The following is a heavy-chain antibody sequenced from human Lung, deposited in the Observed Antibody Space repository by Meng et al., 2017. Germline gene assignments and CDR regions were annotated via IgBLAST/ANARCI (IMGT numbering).Heavy chain of an antibody. CDR1: GGSFSDYY. J-gene: IGHJ4*02. Sequence: QLQLQQWVAGLLKPSETLSLPCVVSGGSFSDYYWSWIRQPPGKGLEWIGEINHSGSTNYNPSLESRATISVDTSQNNLSLKLSSVTAADSAVYYCARGPTTMAHDFDYWGQGTLVTVSS. CDR2: INHSGST. D-gene: IGHD4-11*01. V-gene: IGHV4-34*01. CDR3: ARGPTTMAHDFDY.